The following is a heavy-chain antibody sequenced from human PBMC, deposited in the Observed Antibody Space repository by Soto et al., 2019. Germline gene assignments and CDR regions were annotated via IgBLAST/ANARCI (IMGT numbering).Heavy chain of an antibody. CDR3: ARLPEAAAGSEAYDC. V-gene: IGHV5-51*01. J-gene: IGHJ4*02. D-gene: IGHD6-13*01. Sequence: PGESLKISCKGSGYSFTSYWIGWVRQMPGKGLEWMGIIYPGDSDTRYSPSFQGQVTISADKSISTAYLQWSSLKASDTAMYYCARLPEAAAGSEAYDCWGQGTLVTVSS. CDR2: IYPGDSDT. CDR1: GYSFTSYW.